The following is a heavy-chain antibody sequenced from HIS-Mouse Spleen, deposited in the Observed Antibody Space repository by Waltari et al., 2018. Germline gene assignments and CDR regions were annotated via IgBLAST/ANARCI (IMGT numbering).Heavy chain of an antibody. CDR1: GGSTSSSSYY. CDR2: IYYSGST. V-gene: IGHV4-39*07. J-gene: IGHJ2*01. Sequence: QLQLQESGPGLVKPSETLSLTCPVPGGSTSSSSYYWGGIRQPPGKGLEWIGSIYYSGSTYYNPSLKSRVTISVDTSKNQFSLKLSSVTAADTAVYYCAREIPYSSSWYDWYFDLWGRGTLVTVSS. CDR3: AREIPYSSSWYDWYFDL. D-gene: IGHD6-13*01.